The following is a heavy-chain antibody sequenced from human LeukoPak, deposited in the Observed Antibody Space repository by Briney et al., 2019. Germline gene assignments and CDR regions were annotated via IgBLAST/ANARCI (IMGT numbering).Heavy chain of an antibody. V-gene: IGHV3-23*01. CDR3: AKAELRFSLDP. CDR2: IVASYEGT. Sequence: GSLRVSRAASGFTLCSSVMMWVREAPGERLEWVSTIVASYEGTFYANSVKGRFTISRDNSKNTLYLQMNSLRAEDTAVYYCAKAELRFSLDPWGQGTLVTVSS. D-gene: IGHD3-3*01. J-gene: IGHJ5*02. CDR1: GFTLCSSV.